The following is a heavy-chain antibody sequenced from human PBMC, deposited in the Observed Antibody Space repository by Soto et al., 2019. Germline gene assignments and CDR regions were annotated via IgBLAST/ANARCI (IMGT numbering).Heavy chain of an antibody. CDR2: ISGSGGST. CDR1: GFTFSSYV. Sequence: EGQLLESGGGLVQPGGSLRLSCAASGFTFSSYVMSWVRQAPGKGLEWVSAISGSGGSTYYADSVKGRFIISRDNSKHTLYLQMNSLRAEDTAVYFCAKGDIAEASTLGFDSWGQGTLVTVSS. D-gene: IGHD6-13*01. J-gene: IGHJ4*02. V-gene: IGHV3-23*01. CDR3: AKGDIAEASTLGFDS.